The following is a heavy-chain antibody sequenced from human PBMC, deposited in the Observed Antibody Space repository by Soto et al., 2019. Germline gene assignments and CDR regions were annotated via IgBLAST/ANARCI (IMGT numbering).Heavy chain of an antibody. CDR3: ASEGRGFGEFDY. CDR2: IYSGGST. J-gene: IGHJ4*02. Sequence: EVQLVESGGGLVQPGGSLGLPVAASGSTVSSTNMTGVRQAPGRGREWVSVIYSGGSTYYEDSVKGRFTISRDNSKNTLYLQMNSLRAEDTAVYYCASEGRGFGEFDYWGQGTLVTVSS. D-gene: IGHD3-10*01. V-gene: IGHV3-66*01. CDR1: GSTVSSTN.